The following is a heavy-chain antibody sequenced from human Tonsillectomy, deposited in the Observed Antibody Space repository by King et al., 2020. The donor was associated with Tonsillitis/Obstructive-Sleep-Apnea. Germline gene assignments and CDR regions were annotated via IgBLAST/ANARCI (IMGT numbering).Heavy chain of an antibody. Sequence: QLVQSGAEVKKPGSSVKVSCKASGGTFSSYAISWVRQAPGQGLEWMGGIILIFGKANYAQKFQGRVTITADDSTSTAYMELSSLRSEDTTVYYCAREVVPAAIGYYFDYWGQGTLVTVSS. D-gene: IGHD2-2*01. J-gene: IGHJ4*02. CDR3: AREVVPAAIGYYFDY. V-gene: IGHV1-69*01. CDR2: IILIFGKA. CDR1: GGTFSSYA.